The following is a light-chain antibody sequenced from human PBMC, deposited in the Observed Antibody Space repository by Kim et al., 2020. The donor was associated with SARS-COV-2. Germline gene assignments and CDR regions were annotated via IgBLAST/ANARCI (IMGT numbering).Light chain of an antibody. Sequence: SPGERATLPCGASRDVTNNYLSWFQQKPGLAPRLVIYNVFNRATGIPDRFSGSGSGTDFTLTISRLEPEDFAVYYCHQHAYAPLTFGGGTKVDIK. V-gene: IGKV3D-20*01. CDR3: HQHAYAPLT. J-gene: IGKJ4*01. CDR1: RDVTNNY. CDR2: NVF.